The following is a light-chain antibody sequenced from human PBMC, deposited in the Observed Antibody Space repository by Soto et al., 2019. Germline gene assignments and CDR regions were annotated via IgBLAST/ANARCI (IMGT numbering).Light chain of an antibody. V-gene: IGKV1-39*01. J-gene: IGKJ2*01. Sequence: DIQMTQSPSSLSASVGDRVTITGRASQSIDNYLNWYQQKPGRAPKLLMYDASTLQGGAPSRFSGSGSGTDFTLTISSLQPEDFATYFFQQSYRPPHTFGQGTKLEIK. CDR3: QQSYRPPHT. CDR1: QSIDNY. CDR2: DAS.